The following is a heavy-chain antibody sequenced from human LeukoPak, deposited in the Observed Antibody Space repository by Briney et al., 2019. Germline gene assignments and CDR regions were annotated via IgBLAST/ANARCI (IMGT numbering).Heavy chain of an antibody. CDR2: ISSSSSYI. V-gene: IGHV3-21*01. D-gene: IGHD4-17*01. Sequence: SGGSLRLSCAASGFTFSSYSMNWVRQAPGKGLEWVSSISSSSSYIYYADSVKGRFTISRDNAKNSLYLQMNSLRAEDTAVYYCARDFPWVEKADYGDYDYWGQGTLVTVSS. J-gene: IGHJ4*02. CDR1: GFTFSSYS. CDR3: ARDFPWVEKADYGDYDY.